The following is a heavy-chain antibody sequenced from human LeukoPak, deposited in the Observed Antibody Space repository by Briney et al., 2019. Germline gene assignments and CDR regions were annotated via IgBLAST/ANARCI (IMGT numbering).Heavy chain of an antibody. CDR1: GGSFSGYY. V-gene: IGHV4-34*01. J-gene: IGHJ4*02. CDR3: ARKRVDTATVTIFDY. D-gene: IGHD5-18*01. Sequence: PETLSLTCAVYGGSFSGYYWSWIRQPPGKGLEWIGEINHSGSTNYNPSLKSRVTISVDTSKNQFSLKLSSVTAADTAVYYCARKRVDTATVTIFDYWGQGTLVTVSS. CDR2: INHSGST.